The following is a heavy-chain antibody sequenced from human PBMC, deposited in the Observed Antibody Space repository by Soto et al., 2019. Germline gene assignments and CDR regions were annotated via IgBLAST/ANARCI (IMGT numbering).Heavy chain of an antibody. D-gene: IGHD3-22*01. CDR1: GGIFSSYA. CDR2: IMPIFGTA. V-gene: IGHV1-69*01. J-gene: IGHJ4*02. Sequence: QEKLVQPGAAVKKPGSSVKVSCKASGGIFSSYAISWVRQAPGQGLEGMGGIMPIFGTANYAQKFQGRVTITADEYTNTAYMDLSSLKSEDTAIYYCARGGSGYVWFNEFWVQGTLVTVSS. CDR3: ARGGSGYVWFNEF.